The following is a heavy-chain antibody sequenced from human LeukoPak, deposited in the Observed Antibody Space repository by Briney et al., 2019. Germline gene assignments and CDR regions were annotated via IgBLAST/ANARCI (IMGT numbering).Heavy chain of an antibody. CDR2: ISYSGST. D-gene: IGHD6-19*01. Sequence: PSETLSLTCTVSGGSISSGSYYWSWIRQPPGKGLEWIGYISYSGSTNYNPSLKSRVTISIDRSKKHFSLKLSSVTAADTAVYYCARDSSTDWIDAFDIWGQGTMVTVSS. V-gene: IGHV4-61*03. CDR1: GGSISSGSYY. J-gene: IGHJ3*02. CDR3: ARDSSTDWIDAFDI.